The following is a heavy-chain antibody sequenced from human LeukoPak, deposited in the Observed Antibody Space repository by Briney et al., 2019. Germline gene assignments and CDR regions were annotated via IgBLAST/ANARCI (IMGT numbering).Heavy chain of an antibody. V-gene: IGHV1-8*01. Sequence: ASVKVSCKASGYTFTSYDINWVRQATGQGLEWMGWMNPNSGNTGYAQKFQGRVTMTRNTSISTAYMELSSLRSEDTAVYYCARGPSGIRYFDWLLPDDAFDIWGQGTMVTVSS. J-gene: IGHJ3*02. CDR2: MNPNSGNT. D-gene: IGHD3-9*01. CDR1: GYTFTSYD. CDR3: ARGPSGIRYFDWLLPDDAFDI.